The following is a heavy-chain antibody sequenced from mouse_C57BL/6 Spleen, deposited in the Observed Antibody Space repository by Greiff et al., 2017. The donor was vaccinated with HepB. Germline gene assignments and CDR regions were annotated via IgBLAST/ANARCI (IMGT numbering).Heavy chain of an antibody. V-gene: IGHV5-16*01. D-gene: IGHD2-5*01. J-gene: IGHJ1*03. CDR1: GFTFSDYY. CDR2: INYDGSST. CDR3: ARRGYSKGWYFDV. Sequence: EVQRVESEGGLVQPGSSMKLSCTASGFTFSDYYMAWVRQVPEKGLEWVANINYDGSSTYYLDSLKSRFIISRDNAKNILYLQMSSLKSEDTATYYCARRGYSKGWYFDVWGTGTTVTVSS.